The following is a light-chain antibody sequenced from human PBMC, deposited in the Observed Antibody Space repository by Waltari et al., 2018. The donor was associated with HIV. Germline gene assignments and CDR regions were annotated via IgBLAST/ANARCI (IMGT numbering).Light chain of an antibody. CDR1: ESGGNN. Sequence: YELTQPPPVLVSPGQTASTPCSGNESGGNNASWYQQNPGQPPVLVNYQDNKRPSGIPERFSSSNSANTATLTVSGTQTMDEADYYCQAWDSATGVFGGGTNLTVL. CDR2: QDN. CDR3: QAWDSATGV. J-gene: IGLJ2*01. V-gene: IGLV3-1*01.